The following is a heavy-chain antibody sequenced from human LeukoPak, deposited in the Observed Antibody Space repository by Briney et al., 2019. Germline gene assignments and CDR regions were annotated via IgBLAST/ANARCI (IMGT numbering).Heavy chain of an antibody. V-gene: IGHV3-33*01. D-gene: IGHD4-17*01. CDR2: IWYDGSNK. Sequence: PGGSLRLSCAASGFTFSSYGMHWVRQAPGKGLEWVAVIWYDGSNKYYADSVKGRFTISRDNSKNTLYLQMNSLRAEDTAVYYCARGWNFYGENYFDYWGQGTLVTVSS. CDR3: ARGWNFYGENYFDY. CDR1: GFTFSSYG. J-gene: IGHJ4*02.